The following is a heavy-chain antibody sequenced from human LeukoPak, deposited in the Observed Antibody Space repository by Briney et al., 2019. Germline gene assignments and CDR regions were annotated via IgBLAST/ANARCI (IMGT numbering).Heavy chain of an antibody. Sequence: GRSLRLSCAASGFSFSSYGMHWVRQAPGKGLKWVAVISYDGSNKYYADSVKGRFTISRDNSKNTLYLQMNSLRAEDTAVYYCAMKGGAFDFWGQGTVVTVSS. CDR2: ISYDGSNK. CDR1: GFSFSSYG. CDR3: AMKGGAFDF. D-gene: IGHD3-16*01. J-gene: IGHJ3*01. V-gene: IGHV3-30*03.